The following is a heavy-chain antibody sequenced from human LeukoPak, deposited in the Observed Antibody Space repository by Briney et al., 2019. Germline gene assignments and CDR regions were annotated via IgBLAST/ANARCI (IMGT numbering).Heavy chain of an antibody. CDR1: GYTFTSNY. D-gene: IGHD3-3*01. Sequence: GASVKVSCKASGYTFTSNYIHWVRQAPGQGLEWMGMIYPRDGSTSYAQKFQGRVTMTRNTSISTAYMELSSLRSEDTAVYYCARETSEEWLGFYYYGMDVWGQGTTVTVSS. CDR3: ARETSEEWLGFYYYGMDV. V-gene: IGHV1-46*01. J-gene: IGHJ6*02. CDR2: IYPRDGST.